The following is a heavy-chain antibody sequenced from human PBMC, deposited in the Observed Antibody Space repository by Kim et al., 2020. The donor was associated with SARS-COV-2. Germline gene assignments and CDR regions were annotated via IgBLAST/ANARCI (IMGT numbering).Heavy chain of an antibody. CDR3: AKDNPSFRGYDSSGSVDY. Sequence: GGSLRLSCAASGFTFSSYAMSWVRQAPGKGLEWVSAISGSGGSTYYADSVKGRFTISRDNSKNTLYLQMNSLRAEDTAVYYCAKDNPSFRGYDSSGSVDYLGQGTLVTVSS. J-gene: IGHJ4*02. V-gene: IGHV3-23*01. CDR1: GFTFSSYA. CDR2: ISGSGGST. D-gene: IGHD3-22*01.